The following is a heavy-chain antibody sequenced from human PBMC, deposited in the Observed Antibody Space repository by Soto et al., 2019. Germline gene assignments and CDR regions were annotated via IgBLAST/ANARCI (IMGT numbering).Heavy chain of an antibody. Sequence: ASVKVSCKASGYTFTDHDFAWVRQAPGQGLEWMGGMNPDTGATGSAQKFQGRVTFTRNTSIRTAYMELTGLRYEDTAVYYCAPVDADREGATYFWGQGTLVTVSS. CDR1: GYTFTDHD. CDR3: APVDADREGATYF. CDR2: MNPDTGAT. D-gene: IGHD1-26*01. J-gene: IGHJ4*02. V-gene: IGHV1-8*01.